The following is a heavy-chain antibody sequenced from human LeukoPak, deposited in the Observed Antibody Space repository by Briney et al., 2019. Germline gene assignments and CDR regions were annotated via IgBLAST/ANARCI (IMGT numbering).Heavy chain of an antibody. Sequence: GGSLRLSCAASGFTFSSYSMNWVRQAPGKGLEWVSSISSSSSYIYYADSVKGRFTISRDNAKNSLYLQMNSLRAEDTAVYYCARDPGYSDYGKRYFDYWGQGTLVTVSS. D-gene: IGHD5-12*01. CDR1: GFTFSSYS. J-gene: IGHJ4*02. CDR3: ARDPGYSDYGKRYFDY. CDR2: ISSSSSYI. V-gene: IGHV3-21*01.